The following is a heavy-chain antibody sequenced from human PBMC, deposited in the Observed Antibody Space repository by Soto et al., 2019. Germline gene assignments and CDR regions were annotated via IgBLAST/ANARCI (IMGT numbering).Heavy chain of an antibody. CDR1: GGSVSSGNYY. V-gene: IGHV4-61*01. CDR2: IYYTGNT. J-gene: IGHJ4*02. Sequence: QVQLQESGPGLVKPSETLSLTCTVSGGSVSSGNYYWSWIRQPPGKGLEWIAHIYYTGNTNYNSSLESRVTISVDTSKNLFSLKLTSVTAAATAVYYCARVGQQLARYGGDLDYWGQGTLVTVSS. D-gene: IGHD6-13*01. CDR3: ARVGQQLARYGGDLDY.